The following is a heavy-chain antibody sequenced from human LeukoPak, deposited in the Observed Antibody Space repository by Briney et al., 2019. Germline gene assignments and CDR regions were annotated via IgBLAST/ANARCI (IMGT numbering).Heavy chain of an antibody. V-gene: IGHV3-66*02. Sequence: GGSLRLSCVVSGFTVSSNYVSWVRQAPGKGLEWVSLLYSGGTTDYADSVRGRFTISRDNSKNTLYLQLNSLRAEDTAVYYCARGGIAVAFDYWGQGSLVTVSS. D-gene: IGHD6-19*01. CDR2: LYSGGTT. J-gene: IGHJ4*02. CDR1: GFTVSSNY. CDR3: ARGGIAVAFDY.